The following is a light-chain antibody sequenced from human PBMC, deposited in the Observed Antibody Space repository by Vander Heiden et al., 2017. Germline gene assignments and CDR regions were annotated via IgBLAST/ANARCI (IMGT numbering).Light chain of an antibody. Sequence: DIQMTQSPSPVSAPVGDTVTIACRSRQTVSSRVAWYQLRPGEAPKFLIYGTSILERGVPARFSGSGSGTHFSLTINNLKPEDFAMYYCQQAYSFPPTFGGGTKVEIK. CDR3: QQAYSFPPT. J-gene: IGKJ4*01. V-gene: IGKV1D-12*01. CDR2: GTS. CDR1: QTVSSR.